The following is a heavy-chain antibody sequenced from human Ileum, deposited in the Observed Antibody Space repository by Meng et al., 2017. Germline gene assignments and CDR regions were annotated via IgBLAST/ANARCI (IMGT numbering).Heavy chain of an antibody. CDR2: ISNDGSNK. J-gene: IGHJ4*02. CDR1: GFTFSSYG. CDR3: AKGRVDKHMDYLIDC. V-gene: IGHV3-30*18. Sequence: QVQLVESGGGVVQPGRSLRLSCIASGFTFSSYGMHWVRQAPGKGLEWVAVISNDGSNKRQADSVKGRITISRDNSKNTLYLQLNSLRVEDTAVYYCAKGRVDKHMDYLIDCWGQGTLVTVS. D-gene: IGHD2/OR15-2a*01.